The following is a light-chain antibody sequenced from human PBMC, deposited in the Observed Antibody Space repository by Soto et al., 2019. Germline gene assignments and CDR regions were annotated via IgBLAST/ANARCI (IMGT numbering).Light chain of an antibody. J-gene: IGKJ1*01. CDR3: QQYNSYWT. CDR1: QSISSC. V-gene: IGKV1-5*01. CDR2: DSS. Sequence: DIQMTQSPSTRSASVGDRVTITCGASQSISSCLAWYQQKPGKAPKLLIYDSSSLESGVPSRFSGSGSGTELTLTISSMQNDDFANYYCQQYNSYWTFAQGPKVDIK.